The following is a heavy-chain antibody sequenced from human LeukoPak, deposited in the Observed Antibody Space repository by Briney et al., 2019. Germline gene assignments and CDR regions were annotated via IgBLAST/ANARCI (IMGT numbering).Heavy chain of an antibody. CDR3: AKDLRSRIAAAGAPDY. J-gene: IGHJ4*02. Sequence: PGGSLRLSCAASGFTFSSYAMSWVRQAPGEGLEWVSGISGSGDSTYYADSVKGRFTTSRDNSKNTIYLQMNSLRAEDTAVYYCAKDLRSRIAAAGAPDYWGQGTLVTVSS. CDR2: ISGSGDST. CDR1: GFTFSSYA. V-gene: IGHV3-23*01. D-gene: IGHD6-13*01.